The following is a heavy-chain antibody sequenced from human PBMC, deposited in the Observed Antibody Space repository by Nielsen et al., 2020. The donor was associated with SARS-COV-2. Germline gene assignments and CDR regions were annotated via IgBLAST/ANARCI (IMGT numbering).Heavy chain of an antibody. J-gene: IGHJ6*02. Sequence: GGSLRLSCAASGFTFSSYGMHWVRQAPGKGLEWVAVISYDGSNKYYADSVKGRFTISRDNSKNTLYLQMNSLRAEDTAVYYCAKDRTGITMVRGVIGRRHYYYGMDVWGQGTTVTVSS. CDR2: ISYDGSNK. CDR3: AKDRTGITMVRGVIGRRHYYYGMDV. D-gene: IGHD3-10*01. CDR1: GFTFSSYG. V-gene: IGHV3-30*18.